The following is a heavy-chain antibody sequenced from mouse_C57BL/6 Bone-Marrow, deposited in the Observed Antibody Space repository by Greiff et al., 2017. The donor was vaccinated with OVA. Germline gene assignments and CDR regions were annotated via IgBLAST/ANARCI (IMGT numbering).Heavy chain of an antibody. J-gene: IGHJ3*01. Sequence: DVKLVESGGGLVQSGRSLRLSCATSGFTFSDFYMEWVRQAPGKGLEWIAASRNKANDYTTEYSASVTGRFIVSRDTSQSILYLQMNALRAEDTAIYYCARDAETGTSAYWGQGTLVTVSA. V-gene: IGHV7-1*01. D-gene: IGHD4-1*01. CDR2: SRNKANDYTT. CDR3: ARDAETGTSAY. CDR1: GFTFSDFY.